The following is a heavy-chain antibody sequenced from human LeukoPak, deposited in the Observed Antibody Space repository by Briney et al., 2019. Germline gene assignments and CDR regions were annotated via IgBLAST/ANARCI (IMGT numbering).Heavy chain of an antibody. CDR1: GGSFSGYY. D-gene: IGHD2-15*01. V-gene: IGHV4-34*01. CDR3: ARALSMGYYYYYMDV. Sequence: SETLSLTCAVYGGSFSGYYWSWIRQPPGKGLEWIGEINHSGSTNYNPSLKSRVTISVDTSKNQFSLKLSSVTAADTAVYYCARALSMGYYYYYMDVWGKGTTVTVSS. J-gene: IGHJ6*03. CDR2: INHSGST.